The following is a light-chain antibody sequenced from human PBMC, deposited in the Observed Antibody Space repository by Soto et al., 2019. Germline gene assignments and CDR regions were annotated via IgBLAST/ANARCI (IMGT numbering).Light chain of an antibody. Sequence: QPVLTQSSSASASLGSSVKLTCTLSSGHSSDIIAWHHQQPGKAPRYLMKLDGSGSYNKGSGVPDRFSGSSSGAARYLTVSHLQFEDEANYYCETWDSNTRVFGGGTKLTVL. V-gene: IGLV4-60*02. J-gene: IGLJ2*01. CDR3: ETWDSNTRV. CDR2: LDGSGSY. CDR1: SGHSSDI.